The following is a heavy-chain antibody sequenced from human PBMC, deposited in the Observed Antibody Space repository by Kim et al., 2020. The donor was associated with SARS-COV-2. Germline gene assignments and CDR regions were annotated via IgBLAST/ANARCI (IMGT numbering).Heavy chain of an antibody. Sequence: GGSLRLSCAASGFTVSSNYMSWVRQAPGKGLEWVSVIYSGGSTYYADSVKGRFTISRDNSKNTLYLQMNSLRAEDTAVYYCARDSELTDFWSGYYTGGAFDIWGQGTMVTVSS. V-gene: IGHV3-53*01. CDR1: GFTVSSNY. CDR3: ARDSELTDFWSGYYTGGAFDI. D-gene: IGHD3-3*01. J-gene: IGHJ3*02. CDR2: IYSGGST.